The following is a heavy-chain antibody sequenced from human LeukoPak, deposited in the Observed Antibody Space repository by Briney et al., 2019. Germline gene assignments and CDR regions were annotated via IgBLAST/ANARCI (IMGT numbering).Heavy chain of an antibody. V-gene: IGHV4-34*01. CDR2: INHSGST. CDR1: GGSFSGYY. J-gene: IGHJ5*02. CDR3: ASRGGLELPHGNWSDP. Sequence: SETLSLTCAVYGGSFSGYYWSWIRQPPGKGLEWIGEINHSGSTNYNPSLKSRVTISVDTSKNQFSLKLSSVTAADTAVYYCASRGGLELPHGNWSDPWGQGTLVTVSS. D-gene: IGHD1-7*01.